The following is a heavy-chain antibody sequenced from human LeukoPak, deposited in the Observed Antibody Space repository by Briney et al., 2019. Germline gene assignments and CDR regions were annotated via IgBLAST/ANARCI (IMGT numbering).Heavy chain of an antibody. V-gene: IGHV3-30*03. Sequence: PGRSLRLSCAASGFTFSDFGMHWVRQAPGKGLEWVTHISYDGNKKYYADSVKGRFTISRDNSKNTLYLQMNSLRAEDTAVYYCARVRDSSGWTDAFDIWGQGTMVTVSS. CDR2: ISYDGNKK. CDR1: GFTFSDFG. D-gene: IGHD6-19*01. J-gene: IGHJ3*02. CDR3: ARVRDSSGWTDAFDI.